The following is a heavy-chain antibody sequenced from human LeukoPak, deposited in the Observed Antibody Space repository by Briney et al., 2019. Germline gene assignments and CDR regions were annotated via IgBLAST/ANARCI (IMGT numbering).Heavy chain of an antibody. CDR3: ARDVYSSSWLDY. D-gene: IGHD6-13*01. V-gene: IGHV3-30*04. J-gene: IGHJ4*02. CDR1: GFTFSGYV. CDR2: ISYDGSNE. Sequence: GGSLRLSCAASGFTFSGYVMHWVRQAPGKGLEWVAIISYDGSNEYYADSVKGRFTISRDNAKNSLYLQMNSLRAEDTAVYYCARDVYSSSWLDYWGQGTLVTVSS.